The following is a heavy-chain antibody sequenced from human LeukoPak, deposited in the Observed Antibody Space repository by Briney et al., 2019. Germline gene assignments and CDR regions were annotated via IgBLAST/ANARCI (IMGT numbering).Heavy chain of an antibody. CDR3: ARDAADYYDSSGYYHDY. CDR2: IYYSGST. CDR1: GGSISSSSYY. Sequence: SETLSLTCTVSGGSISSSSYYWGWIRQPPGKGLEWIGSIYYSGSTYYNPSLKSRVTISVDTSKNQFSLKLSSMTAADTAVYYCARDAADYYDSSGYYHDYWGQGTLVTVSS. V-gene: IGHV4-39*07. D-gene: IGHD3-22*01. J-gene: IGHJ4*02.